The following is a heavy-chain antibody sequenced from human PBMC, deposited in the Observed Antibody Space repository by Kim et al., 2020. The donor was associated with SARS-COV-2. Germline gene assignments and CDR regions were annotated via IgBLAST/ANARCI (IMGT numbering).Heavy chain of an antibody. D-gene: IGHD6-13*01. CDR2: ISGSGDST. V-gene: IGHV3-23*01. J-gene: IGHJ4*02. CDR3: ARDPRISGSWYLRDY. Sequence: GGSLRLSCAASGFTFSSYAMSWVRQAPGKGLEWVSAISGSGDSTYYADSVKGRFTISRDNSKNTLYLQMNSLRAEDTAVYYCARDPRISGSWYLRDYWGQGTLVTVSS. CDR1: GFTFSSYA.